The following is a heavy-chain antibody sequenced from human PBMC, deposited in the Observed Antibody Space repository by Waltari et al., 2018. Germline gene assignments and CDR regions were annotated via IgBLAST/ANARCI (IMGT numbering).Heavy chain of an antibody. J-gene: IGHJ6*03. CDR2: ISGRSGNS. CDR3: AMSPHYWGPYYNFYMAV. CDR1: GFSFSDYA. V-gene: IGHV3-23*04. Sequence: EVQLEEAGGGLVQPGGSLRISCEASGFSFSDYAMNWVRQAPGKGLEWVSSISGRSGNSYYAFSLKGRFTISRDKSMNTLYLQMNSLRSQDTAVYYWAMSPHYWGPYYNFYMAVWGKGTAVTVSS. D-gene: IGHD7-27*01.